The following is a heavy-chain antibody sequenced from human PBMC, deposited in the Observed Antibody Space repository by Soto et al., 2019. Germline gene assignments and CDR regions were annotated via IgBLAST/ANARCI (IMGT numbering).Heavy chain of an antibody. D-gene: IGHD3-22*01. CDR1: GGTFSSYA. J-gene: IGHJ4*02. CDR2: IIPIFGTA. V-gene: IGHV1-69*06. Sequence: QVQLVQSGAEVKKPGSSVKVSCKASGGTFSSYAISWVRQAPGQGLEWMGGIIPIFGTANYAKKFQGRVTITADKYTSTAYMELSSLRSEDTAVYYCARGTKYYYDSSGYYYDFDYWGQGTLVTVSS. CDR3: ARGTKYYYDSSGYYYDFDY.